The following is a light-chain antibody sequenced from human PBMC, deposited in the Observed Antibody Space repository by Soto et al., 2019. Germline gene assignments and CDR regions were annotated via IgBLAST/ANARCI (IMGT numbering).Light chain of an antibody. V-gene: IGLV1-47*01. CDR1: SSNIGSNY. Sequence: QSVLTQPPSASGTPGQRVTISCSGSSSNIGSNYVYWYQQLPGTAPKLLIYRNNQRPSGVPDRFSGSKSGTSASLAISGLRSEDEADYYCAAWDDSLSGLWVFGGGTKVPS. J-gene: IGLJ3*02. CDR2: RNN. CDR3: AAWDDSLSGLWV.